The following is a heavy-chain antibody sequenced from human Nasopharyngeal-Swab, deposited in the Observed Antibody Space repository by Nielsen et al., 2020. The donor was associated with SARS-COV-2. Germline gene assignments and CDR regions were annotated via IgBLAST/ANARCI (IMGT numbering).Heavy chain of an antibody. CDR3: ARGALCWGLVPFDS. Sequence: AEKVSCKASGGTFSSYAISWVRQAPGQGLEWMGGIIHIFGTANYAQKFQGRVTITADESTSTAYMELSSLRSEDTAVYYCARGALCWGLVPFDSWGQGTLVTVSS. CDR1: GGTFSSYA. J-gene: IGHJ4*02. D-gene: IGHD6-19*01. CDR2: IIHIFGTA. V-gene: IGHV1-69*13.